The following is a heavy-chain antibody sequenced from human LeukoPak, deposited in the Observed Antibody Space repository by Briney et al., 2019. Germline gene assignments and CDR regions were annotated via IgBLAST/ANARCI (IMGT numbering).Heavy chain of an antibody. CDR1: GGSISSGNYY. Sequence: SETLSLTCTVSGGSISSGNYYWSWIRKPAGKGLGWIGRIYTSGSTNYNPSLKSRVTISVDTSKNLFSLRLNSMTAADTAVYYCAKSGGYGLIDKWGQGTLVTVSS. J-gene: IGHJ4*02. CDR2: IYTSGST. V-gene: IGHV4-61*02. D-gene: IGHD1-26*01. CDR3: AKSGGYGLIDK.